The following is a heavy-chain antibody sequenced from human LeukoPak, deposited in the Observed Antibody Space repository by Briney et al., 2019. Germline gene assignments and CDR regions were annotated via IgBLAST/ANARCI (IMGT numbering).Heavy chain of an antibody. CDR3: AKAKEESGYHANDY. CDR1: GFTFSTYA. CDR2: ISGSGGST. Sequence: GGSLRLSCAASGFTFSTYAMSWVRQAPGKGLEWVSGISGSGGSTYYADSVKGRFTISRDNSKNTLYLQMNSLRAEDTALYYCAKAKEESGYHANDYWGQGTLVTVSS. D-gene: IGHD5-12*01. V-gene: IGHV3-23*01. J-gene: IGHJ4*02.